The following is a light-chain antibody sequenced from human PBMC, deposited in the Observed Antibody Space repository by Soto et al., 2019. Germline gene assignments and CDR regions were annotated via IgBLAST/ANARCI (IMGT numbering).Light chain of an antibody. CDR3: QQYNSYPWT. J-gene: IGKJ1*01. V-gene: IGKV1-5*03. Sequence: DIQMTQSPSTLSASVGDRVTITCRASQSISSWLAWYQQKPGKAPKLLIYKASSLESRVPSRFSGSGSGTEFTLTICSLQPDDFATYYCQQYNSYPWTFGQGTKVEIK. CDR1: QSISSW. CDR2: KAS.